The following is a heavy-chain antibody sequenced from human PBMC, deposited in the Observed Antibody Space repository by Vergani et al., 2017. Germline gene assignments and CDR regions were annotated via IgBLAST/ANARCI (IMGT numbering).Heavy chain of an antibody. CDR2: ISWNSGSI. CDR1: GFTFDDYA. V-gene: IGHV3-9*01. D-gene: IGHD3-10*01. Sequence: EVQLVESGGGLVQPGRSLRLSCAASGFTFDDYAMHWVRQAPGKGLEWVSGISWNSGSIGYADTVKGRFTISRDNSKNTLYLQMNSLRAEDTAVYYCAKDTVTMVRGVSYWGQGTLVTVSS. CDR3: AKDTVTMVRGVSY. J-gene: IGHJ4*02.